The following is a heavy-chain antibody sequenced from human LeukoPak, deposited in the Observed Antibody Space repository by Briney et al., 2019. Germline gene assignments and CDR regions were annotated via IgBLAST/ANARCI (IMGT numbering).Heavy chain of an antibody. Sequence: GASVTVSCTPSGYSFTSYGISWVRQAPGQGLEWVGWINPYNGKTNYAQKVQGRVTVTTDTSTSTAYMELRSLRSDDTAVYYCARDPSGNPYFFDYWGQGTLVTVSS. V-gene: IGHV1-18*01. CDR3: ARDPSGNPYFFDY. CDR2: INPYNGKT. D-gene: IGHD3-3*01. CDR1: GYSFTSYG. J-gene: IGHJ4*02.